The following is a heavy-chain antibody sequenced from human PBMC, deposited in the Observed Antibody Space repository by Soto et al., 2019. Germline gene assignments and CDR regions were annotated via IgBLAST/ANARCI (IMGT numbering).Heavy chain of an antibody. D-gene: IGHD4-17*01. CDR3: AKPDMPTYGDPYFDY. CDR2: ISWNSGSI. CDR1: GFTFDDYA. J-gene: IGHJ4*02. V-gene: IGHV3-9*01. Sequence: GGSLRLSCAASGFTFDDYAMHWVRQAPGKGLEWVSGISWNSGSIGYADSVKGRFTISRDNAKNSLYLQMNSLRAEDTALYYCAKPDMPTYGDPYFDYWGQGTLVTVSS.